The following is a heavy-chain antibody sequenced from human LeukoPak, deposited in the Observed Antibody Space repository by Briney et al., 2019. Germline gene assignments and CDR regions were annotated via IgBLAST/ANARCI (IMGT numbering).Heavy chain of an antibody. CDR3: AKDRAYYYGSGSLFDP. CDR1: GFTFSSYS. V-gene: IGHV3-48*04. J-gene: IGHJ5*02. D-gene: IGHD3-10*01. Sequence: GGSLRLPCAASGFTFSSYSMNWVRQAPGKGLEWVSYISSSGSTIYYADSVKGRFTISRDNAKNSLYLQMNSLRAEDTAVYYCAKDRAYYYGSGSLFDPWGQGTLVTVSS. CDR2: ISSSGSTI.